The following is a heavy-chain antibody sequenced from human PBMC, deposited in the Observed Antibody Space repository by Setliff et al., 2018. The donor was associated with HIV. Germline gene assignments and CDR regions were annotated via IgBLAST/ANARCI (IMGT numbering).Heavy chain of an antibody. Sequence: LSLTCTVSGGSVNENHCSWLRQSPGKGLEWIAYIHTSGSTYFNPSFISRVTISIDSSKNQFSLKLMSLTAADTAVYYCARTGYAFDIWGRGTMVTVSS. J-gene: IGHJ3*02. V-gene: IGHV4-4*08. CDR2: IHTSGST. CDR1: GGSVNENH. CDR3: ARTGYAFDI.